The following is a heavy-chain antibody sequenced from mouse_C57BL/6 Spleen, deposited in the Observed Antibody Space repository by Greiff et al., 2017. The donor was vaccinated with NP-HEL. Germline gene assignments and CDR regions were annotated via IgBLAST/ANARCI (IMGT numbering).Heavy chain of an antibody. D-gene: IGHD2-4*01. CDR2: INPGSGGT. J-gene: IGHJ3*01. Sequence: VKLLESGAELVRPGPSVKVSCKASGYAFTNYLIEWVKQRPGPGLEWIGVINPGSGGTNYNEKFKGKATLTADKSSSTAYMQLSSLTSEDSAVYFCARNRYDYDGVFAYWGQGTLVTVSA. CDR1: GYAFTNYL. CDR3: ARNRYDYDGVFAY. V-gene: IGHV1-54*01.